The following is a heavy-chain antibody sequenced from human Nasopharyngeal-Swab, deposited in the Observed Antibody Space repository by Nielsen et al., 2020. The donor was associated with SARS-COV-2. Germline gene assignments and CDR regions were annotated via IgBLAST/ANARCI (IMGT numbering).Heavy chain of an antibody. V-gene: IGHV1-2*06. CDR3: ARERIAAAGTGFDY. CDR1: GYTFTGYY. Sequence: ASVKVSCKASGYTFTGYYMHWVRQAPGQGPEWMGRINPNSGGTNYAQKFQGRVTMTRDTSISTAYMELSRLRSDDTAVYYCARERIAAAGTGFDYWGQGTLVTVSS. D-gene: IGHD6-13*01. J-gene: IGHJ4*02. CDR2: INPNSGGT.